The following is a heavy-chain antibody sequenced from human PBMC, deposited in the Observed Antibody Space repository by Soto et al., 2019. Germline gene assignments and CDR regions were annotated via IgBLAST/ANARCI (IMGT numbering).Heavy chain of an antibody. CDR2: VYHTGAT. CDR3: AREGHSSWEWLDP. V-gene: IGHV4-31*03. CDR1: GAPLRYGGSY. Sequence: QVQLQESGPGLVEPSQTLPLVCSVSGAPLRYGGSYWSWVRQSPGKALEWIGFVYHTGATYYHPSLEGRVTMAVDMSKNEFSLKLTSVTAADTATYYCAREGHSSWEWLDPWGQGILVTVSS. J-gene: IGHJ5*02. D-gene: IGHD1-26*01.